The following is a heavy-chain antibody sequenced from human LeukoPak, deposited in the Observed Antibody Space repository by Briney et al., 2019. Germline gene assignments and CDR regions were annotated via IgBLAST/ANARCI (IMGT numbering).Heavy chain of an antibody. CDR3: ANERAAAGIWFDP. V-gene: IGHV3-30*18. D-gene: IGHD6-13*01. CDR1: GFTFSSYG. CDR2: ISYDGSNK. J-gene: IGHJ5*02. Sequence: GGSLRLSCAASGFTFSSYGMHWVRQAPGKGLEWVGVISYDGSNKYYADSVKGRFTISRDNSKNTLYLQMNCLRAEDTAVYYCANERAAAGIWFDPWGRGTLVTVSS.